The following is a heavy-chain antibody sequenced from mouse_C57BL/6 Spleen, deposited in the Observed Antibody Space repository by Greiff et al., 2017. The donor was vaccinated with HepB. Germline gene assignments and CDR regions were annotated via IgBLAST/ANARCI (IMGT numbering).Heavy chain of an antibody. CDR2: IYPRSGNT. CDR1: GYTFTSYG. J-gene: IGHJ1*03. V-gene: IGHV1-81*01. Sequence: QVQLQQSGAELARPGASVKLSCKASGYTFTSYGISWVKQRTGQGLEWIGEIYPRSGNTYYNEKFKGKATLTADKSSSTAYMELRSLTSEDSAVYVCARVIYYGNCGWYFDVWGTGTTVTVSA. D-gene: IGHD2-1*01. CDR3: ARVIYYGNCGWYFDV.